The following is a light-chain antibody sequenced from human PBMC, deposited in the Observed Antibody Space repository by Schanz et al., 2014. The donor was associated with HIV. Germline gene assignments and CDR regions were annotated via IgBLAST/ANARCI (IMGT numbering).Light chain of an antibody. J-gene: IGLJ2*01. CDR1: NSDIGAYNY. V-gene: IGLV2-14*03. CDR2: DVN. CDR3: GTWDSSLRGVV. Sequence: QSALTQPASVSGSPGQSIAISCTGTNSDIGAYNYVSWYQQHPDKAPKLIIYDVNNRPSGVSNRFSGSKSGNTASLTISGLQTGDEADYYCGTWDSSLRGVVFGGGTKLTVL.